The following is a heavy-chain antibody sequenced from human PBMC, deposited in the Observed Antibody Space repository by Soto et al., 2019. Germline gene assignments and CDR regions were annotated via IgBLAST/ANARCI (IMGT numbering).Heavy chain of an antibody. Sequence: VQLLESGGGLVQPGGSLRLSCAASGFTFSSYAMSWVRQAPGKGLEWVSAISGSGGSTYYADSVKGRFTISRDNSKNTLYLQMNSLRAEDTAVYYCAKDPSSGNYGDSLWYFDLWGRGTLVTVSS. D-gene: IGHD4-17*01. V-gene: IGHV3-23*01. J-gene: IGHJ2*01. CDR1: GFTFSSYA. CDR3: AKDPSSGNYGDSLWYFDL. CDR2: ISGSGGST.